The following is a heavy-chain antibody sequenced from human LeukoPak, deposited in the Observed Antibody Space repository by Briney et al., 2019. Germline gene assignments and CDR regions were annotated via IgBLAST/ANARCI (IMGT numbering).Heavy chain of an antibody. Sequence: PGGSLRLSCGASGFNVSTSYMYWGRQAPRKGLEWVSALYSDGTTQYADSVKGRFSISRDNSENTLYLQMNSLRTEDTAVYYCARSQNWGNRGYLDYCGQGTLVTVSS. V-gene: IGHV3-53*01. CDR2: LYSDGTT. D-gene: IGHD7-27*01. J-gene: IGHJ4*02. CDR1: GFNVSTSY. CDR3: ARSQNWGNRGYLDY.